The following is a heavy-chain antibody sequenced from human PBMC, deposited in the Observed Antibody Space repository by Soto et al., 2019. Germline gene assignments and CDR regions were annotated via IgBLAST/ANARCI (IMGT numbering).Heavy chain of an antibody. Sequence: SETLSLTCTVSGGSISSYYWSWIRQPPGKGLEWIGYIYYSGSTNYNPSLKSRVTISVDTSKNQSSLKLSSVTAADTAVYYCASCSYDFWSGYPYYFDYWGQGTLVTVSS. V-gene: IGHV4-59*01. CDR2: IYYSGST. CDR3: ASCSYDFWSGYPYYFDY. J-gene: IGHJ4*02. D-gene: IGHD3-3*01. CDR1: GGSISSYY.